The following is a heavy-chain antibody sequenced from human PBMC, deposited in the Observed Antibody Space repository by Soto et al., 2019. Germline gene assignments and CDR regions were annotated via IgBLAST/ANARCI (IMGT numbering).Heavy chain of an antibody. CDR3: ARVIYSNYRESYYYMDV. J-gene: IGHJ6*03. CDR2: ISAYNGNT. V-gene: IGHV1-18*01. D-gene: IGHD4-4*01. Sequence: QVQLVQSGAEVKKPGASVKVSCKASGYTFTSYGISWVRQAPGQGLEWMGWISAYNGNTNYAQKLQGRVTMTTDTSTSTAYMELRSLRSDDTAVYYCARVIYSNYRESYYYMDVWGKGTTVTVSS. CDR1: GYTFTSYG.